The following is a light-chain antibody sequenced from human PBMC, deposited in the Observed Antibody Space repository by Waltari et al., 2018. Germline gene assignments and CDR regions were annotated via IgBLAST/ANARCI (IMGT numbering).Light chain of an antibody. J-gene: IGKJ4*01. CDR3: QQYNGYSRLI. V-gene: IGKV1-5*03. CDR2: KVS. CDR1: QSVSSG. Sequence: DIQMTQSPSTLSAYVGDRVTITCRASQSVSSGLAWYQQKPGKVTKRLIYKVSSLESGVPSGFSGSGFGTEFTLTISSLQPDEFATYYCQQYNGYSRLIFGGGTKVEIK.